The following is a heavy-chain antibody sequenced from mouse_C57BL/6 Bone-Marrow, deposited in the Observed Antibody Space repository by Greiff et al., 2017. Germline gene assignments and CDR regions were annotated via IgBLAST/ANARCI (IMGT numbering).Heavy chain of an antibody. Sequence: QVQLQQPGAELVMPGASVKLSCKASGYTFTSYWMHWVKQRPGQGLEWIGEIDPSDSYTNYNQKFKGKSTLTVDKSSSTAYMQLSSLTSEDSAVSNCARDHSGSSRGFDYWGQGTTLTVSS. D-gene: IGHD1-1*01. V-gene: IGHV1-69*01. CDR3: ARDHSGSSRGFDY. J-gene: IGHJ2*01. CDR2: IDPSDSYT. CDR1: GYTFTSYW.